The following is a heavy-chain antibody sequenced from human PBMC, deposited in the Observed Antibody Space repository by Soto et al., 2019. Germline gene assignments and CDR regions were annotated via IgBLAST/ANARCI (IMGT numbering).Heavy chain of an antibody. V-gene: IGHV4-30-4*01. CDR3: ARSDYYGSRYFDL. D-gene: IGHD3-10*01. Sequence: SETLSLTCTVSGGSISRGDYYWSWIRQPPGKGLEWIGYIYYSGSTYYNPSLKSRVTISVDTSKNQFSLKLSSVTAADTAVYYCARSDYYGSRYFDLWGRGTLVTVSS. J-gene: IGHJ2*01. CDR1: GGSISRGDYY. CDR2: IYYSGST.